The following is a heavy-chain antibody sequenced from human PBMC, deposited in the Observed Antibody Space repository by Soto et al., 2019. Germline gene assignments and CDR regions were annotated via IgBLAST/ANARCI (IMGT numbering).Heavy chain of an antibody. V-gene: IGHV6-1*01. Sequence: SQTLSLTCAISGDSVSSNSAAWNWIRQSPSRGLEWLGRTYYRSRWYNDYAVSVKSRITVNPDTSKNQFSLHLNSVTPEDTAVYDCAGTTSHQWYYMDVCDRGTTVTGSS. J-gene: IGHJ6*03. CDR3: AGTTSHQWYYMDV. CDR2: TYYRSRWYN. CDR1: GDSVSSNSAA. D-gene: IGHD1-7*01.